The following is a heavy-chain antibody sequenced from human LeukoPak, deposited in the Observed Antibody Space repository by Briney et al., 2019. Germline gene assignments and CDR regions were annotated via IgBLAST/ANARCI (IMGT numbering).Heavy chain of an antibody. CDR1: DGSISSYY. D-gene: IGHD3-22*01. CDR2: IYYSGNT. Sequence: SETLSLTCTVSDGSISSYYWIWIRQPPGKGLEWVGYIYYSGNTNYNPSLKSRVTILVDTSRNQFSLKLSSVTAADTAVYYCARVKELIVVGGEIGMDVWGQGTTVTVSS. J-gene: IGHJ6*02. V-gene: IGHV4-59*01. CDR3: ARVKELIVVGGEIGMDV.